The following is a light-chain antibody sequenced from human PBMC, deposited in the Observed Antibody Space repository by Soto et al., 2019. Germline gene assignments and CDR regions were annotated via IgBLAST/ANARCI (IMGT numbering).Light chain of an antibody. CDR1: QRIDSRY. CDR3: QQYETSPYT. V-gene: IGKV3-20*01. Sequence: EIVFTQSPVTLSLSPGERATLSCRASQRIDSRYLAWYHQKPGQAPRLLIYGARHRPGGIPDRFSGSGSGTDFTLSISRLEPEDFAVYYCQQYETSPYTFGQGTKVDIK. CDR2: GAR. J-gene: IGKJ2*01.